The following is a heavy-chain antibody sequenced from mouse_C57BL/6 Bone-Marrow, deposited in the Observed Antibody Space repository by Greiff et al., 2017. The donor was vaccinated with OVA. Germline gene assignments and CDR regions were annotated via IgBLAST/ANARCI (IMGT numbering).Heavy chain of an antibody. J-gene: IGHJ3*01. D-gene: IGHD4-1*01. CDR3: ARHEDTWDWFAY. CDR2: FYPGRGSI. V-gene: IGHV1-62-2*01. CDR1: GYTFTEYT. Sequence: VKLVESGAELVKPGASVKLSCKASGYTFTEYTIHWVKQRSGQGLEWIGWFYPGRGSIKYNEKFKDKATLTADKSSSTVYMELSRLTSEDSAVYFCARHEDTWDWFAYWGQGTLVTVSA.